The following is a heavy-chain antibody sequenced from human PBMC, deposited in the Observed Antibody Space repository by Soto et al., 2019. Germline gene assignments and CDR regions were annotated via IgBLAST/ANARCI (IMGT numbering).Heavy chain of an antibody. CDR3: VRERKYQLLSWYWFDP. CDR1: GDSVSSNTAA. D-gene: IGHD2-2*01. Sequence: PSQTLSLTCDISGDSVSSNTAAWTWIRQSPSRGLEWLGRTYYKSKWYNDYALSVKSRITINPDTSKNQFSLQLSSVTPEDTAVYYCVRERKYQLLSWYWFDPWGQGTVVTVSS. V-gene: IGHV6-1*01. J-gene: IGHJ5*02. CDR2: TYYKSKWYN.